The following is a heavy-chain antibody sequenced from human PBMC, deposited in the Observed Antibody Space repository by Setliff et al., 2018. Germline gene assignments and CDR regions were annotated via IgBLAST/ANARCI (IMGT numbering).Heavy chain of an antibody. Sequence: GGSLRLSCAASGFTFSSYAMHWVRQAPGKGLEWVSYISSSGDTIYYGDSVKGRFIISRDNAKNSLNLQMDSLRDEDTAIYYCTREGDYGDASDFWGQGTMVTVSS. V-gene: IGHV3-48*02. J-gene: IGHJ3*01. CDR3: TREGDYGDASDF. D-gene: IGHD4-17*01. CDR2: ISSSGDTI. CDR1: GFTFSSYA.